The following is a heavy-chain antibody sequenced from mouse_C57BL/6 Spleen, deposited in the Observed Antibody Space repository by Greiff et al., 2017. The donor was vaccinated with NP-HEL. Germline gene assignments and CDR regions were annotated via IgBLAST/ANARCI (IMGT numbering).Heavy chain of an antibody. V-gene: IGHV5-4*01. Sequence: DVMLVESGGGLVKPGGSLKLSCAASGFTFSSYAMSWVRQTPEKRLEWVATISDGGSYTYYPDNVKGRFTISRDNAKNNLYLQMSHLKSEDTAMYYCARDVGHPPFDYWGQGTTLTVSS. CDR3: ARDVGHPPFDY. J-gene: IGHJ2*01. CDR1: GFTFSSYA. CDR2: ISDGGSYT. D-gene: IGHD3-3*01.